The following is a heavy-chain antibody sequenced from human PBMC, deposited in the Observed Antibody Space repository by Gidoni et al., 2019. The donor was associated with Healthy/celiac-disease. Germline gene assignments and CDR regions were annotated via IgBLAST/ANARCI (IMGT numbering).Heavy chain of an antibody. CDR1: GGTFSSYA. J-gene: IGHJ4*02. Sequence: QVQLVQSGAEVKKPGSSVKVSCKASGGTFSSYAISWVRQAPGQGLEWMGGIIKNLGIANYAQKFQGRVTITADKSTSTDYMELSSRRSEDTAVYYCAREWHCSGGSCYYNYWGQGTLVTVSS. CDR2: IIKNLGIA. D-gene: IGHD2-15*01. V-gene: IGHV1-69*10. CDR3: AREWHCSGGSCYYNY.